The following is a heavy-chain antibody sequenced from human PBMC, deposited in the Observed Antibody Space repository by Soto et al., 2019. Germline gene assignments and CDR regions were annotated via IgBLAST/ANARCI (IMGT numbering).Heavy chain of an antibody. Sequence: PGGSLRLSCAASGFTFSSYGMHWVRQAPGKGLEWVAVISYDGSNKYYADSVKGRFTISRDNSKNTLYLQMNSLRAEDTAVYYCAKDEGSYYDFWSGYWNRYYYYGMDVWGQGTTVTVSS. J-gene: IGHJ6*02. CDR1: GFTFSSYG. D-gene: IGHD3-3*01. CDR3: AKDEGSYYDFWSGYWNRYYYYGMDV. CDR2: ISYDGSNK. V-gene: IGHV3-30*18.